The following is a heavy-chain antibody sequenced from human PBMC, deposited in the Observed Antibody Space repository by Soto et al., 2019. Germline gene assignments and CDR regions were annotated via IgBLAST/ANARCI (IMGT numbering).Heavy chain of an antibody. CDR2: IYYSGST. D-gene: IGHD3-10*01. CDR3: ARAECYYGSGSYCDFDY. J-gene: IGHJ4*02. V-gene: IGHV4-31*03. CDR1: GGSISSGGYY. Sequence: SETLSLTCTVSGGSISSGGYYWSWIRQHPGKGLEWIGYIYYSGSTYYNPSLKSRVTISVDTSKNQFSLKLSSVTAADTAVYYCARAECYYGSGSYCDFDYWGQGTLVTVSS.